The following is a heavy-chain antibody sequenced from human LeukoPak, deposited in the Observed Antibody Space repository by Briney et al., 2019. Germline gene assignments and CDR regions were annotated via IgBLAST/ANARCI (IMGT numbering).Heavy chain of an antibody. J-gene: IGHJ5*02. CDR3: AREGIAAAGTRWFDP. Sequence: GGSLRLSCAASGFTFSSYGMHWVRQAPGKGLEWVAVIWYDGSNKYYADSVKGRFAISRDNSKNTLYLQMNSLRAEDTAVYYCAREGIAAAGTRWFDPWGQGTLVTVSS. D-gene: IGHD6-13*01. CDR2: IWYDGSNK. CDR1: GFTFSSYG. V-gene: IGHV3-33*01.